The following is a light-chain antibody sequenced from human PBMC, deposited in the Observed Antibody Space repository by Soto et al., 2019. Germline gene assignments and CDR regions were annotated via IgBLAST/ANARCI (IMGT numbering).Light chain of an antibody. J-gene: IGLJ2*01. CDR1: SSNIGSIT. CDR3: AAWDDSLNGRGV. CDR2: SNN. Sequence: QLVLTQPPSASGTPGQRVTISCSGSSSNIGSITVSWYQQLPGTAPKLLIYSNNLRPSGVPDRFSGSKSGTSASLAISGLQSEDEADYYCAAWDDSLNGRGVFGGGTKLTVL. V-gene: IGLV1-44*01.